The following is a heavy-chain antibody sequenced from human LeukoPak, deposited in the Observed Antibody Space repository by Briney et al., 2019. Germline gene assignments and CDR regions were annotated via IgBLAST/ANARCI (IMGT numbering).Heavy chain of an antibody. CDR1: GSPFTSYW. D-gene: IGHD6-13*01. CDR2: IDPSDSYT. CDR3: ARRGHEDSSSWHPYYYYGMDV. Sequence: GGPLKISCKGSGSPFTSYWISWLRQLPGKGLGGMGRIDPSDSYTNYSPSFQGHVTISADKSISTAYLQWSSLKASDTAMYYCARRGHEDSSSWHPYYYYGMDVWGQGTTVTVSS. J-gene: IGHJ6*02. V-gene: IGHV5-10-1*01.